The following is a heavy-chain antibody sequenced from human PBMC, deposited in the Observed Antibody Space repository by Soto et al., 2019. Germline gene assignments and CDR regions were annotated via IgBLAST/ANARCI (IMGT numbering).Heavy chain of an antibody. Sequence: EVQLVESGGGLVQLGGSRRLSCAASGFTFSSFWMTWVRQAPGKGLEWVANIKQDGSEKYYVDSVKGRFTISRDNARNSLFLEMKSLRSEDTAVYYCVRDRSGSYLEGFDYWGQGTLVTVSS. CDR1: GFTFSSFW. V-gene: IGHV3-7*01. CDR3: VRDRSGSYLEGFDY. CDR2: IKQDGSEK. J-gene: IGHJ4*02. D-gene: IGHD1-26*01.